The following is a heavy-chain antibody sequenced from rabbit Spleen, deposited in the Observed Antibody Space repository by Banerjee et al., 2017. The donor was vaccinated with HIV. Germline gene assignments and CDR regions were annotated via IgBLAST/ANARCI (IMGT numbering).Heavy chain of an antibody. CDR1: GFSFSSSYW. J-gene: IGHJ4*01. D-gene: IGHD1-1*01. CDR2: IYAGSSGST. Sequence: QEQLEESGGGLVQPEGSLTLTCTASGFSFSSSYWICWVRQAPGKGLEWIACIYAGSSGSTDYASWAKGRFTISKTSSTTVTLQMTSLTAADTATYFCARYVSNGGTNLWGPGTLVTVS. CDR3: ARYVSNGGTNL. V-gene: IGHV1S45*01.